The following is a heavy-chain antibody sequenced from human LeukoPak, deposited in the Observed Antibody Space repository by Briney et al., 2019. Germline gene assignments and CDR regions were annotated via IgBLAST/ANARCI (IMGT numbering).Heavy chain of an antibody. J-gene: IGHJ4*02. CDR3: ARDSLPDPMYYYDSSGYCDY. Sequence: GRSLRLSCAASEFTFSSYGMHWVRQAPGKGLEWVAVIWYDGSNKYYADSVKGRFTISRDNSKNTLYLQMNSLRAEDTAVYYCARDSLPDPMYYYDSSGYCDYWGQGTLVTVSS. V-gene: IGHV3-33*01. D-gene: IGHD3-22*01. CDR1: EFTFSSYG. CDR2: IWYDGSNK.